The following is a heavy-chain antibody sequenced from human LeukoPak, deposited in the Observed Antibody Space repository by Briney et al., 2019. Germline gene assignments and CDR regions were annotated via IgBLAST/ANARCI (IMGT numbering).Heavy chain of an antibody. CDR2: INHSGST. V-gene: IGHV4-34*01. D-gene: IGHD3-3*01. J-gene: IGHJ3*02. CDR3: ARGDRLTDFWSGPGAFDI. CDR1: GGSFSGYY. Sequence: SETLSLTCAVYGGSFSGYYWSWIRQPPGKGLEWIGEINHSGSTNYNPSLKSRVTISVDTSKNQFSLKLSSVTAADTAVYYCARGDRLTDFWSGPGAFDIWGQGTMVTVSS.